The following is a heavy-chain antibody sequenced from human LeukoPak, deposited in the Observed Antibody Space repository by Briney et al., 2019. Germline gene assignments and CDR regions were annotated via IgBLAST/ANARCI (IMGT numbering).Heavy chain of an antibody. D-gene: IGHD3-22*01. CDR2: IGTAADT. V-gene: IGHV3-13*01. CDR3: ARDLRYYYDSRGGFDP. CDR1: GFTFSSYD. J-gene: IGHJ5*02. Sequence: PGGSLRLSCAASGFTFSSYDMHWVRQATGKGLEWVSAIGTAADTYYPGSVKGRFTISRDNSKNTLYLQMNSLRAEDTAVYYCARDLRYYYDSRGGFDPWGQGTLVTVSS.